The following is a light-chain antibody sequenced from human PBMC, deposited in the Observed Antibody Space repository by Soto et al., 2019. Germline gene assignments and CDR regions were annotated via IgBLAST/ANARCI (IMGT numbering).Light chain of an antibody. CDR3: MPDLENPT. Sequence: DIVMTQSPLSLPVTPGEPAFISCRSNQSLLHSNGYNYLVWYLQKPGQSPQLLIYFGSNRAYGVPDRISGSGSGTDFTVRIRRVEADDVGVYYCMPDLENPTFGPGTKVEIK. CDR2: FGS. J-gene: IGKJ3*01. V-gene: IGKV2-28*01. CDR1: QSLLHSNGYNY.